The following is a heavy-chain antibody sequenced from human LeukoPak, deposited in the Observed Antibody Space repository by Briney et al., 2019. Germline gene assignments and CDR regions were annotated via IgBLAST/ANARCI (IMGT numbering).Heavy chain of an antibody. CDR1: GGSISSSSYY. D-gene: IGHD4-17*01. J-gene: IGHJ4*02. Sequence: PSGTLPLTCTVSGGSISSSSYYWGWIRQPPGKGLEWIGSIYYSGSTYYNPSLKSRVTISVDTSKNQFSLKLSSVTAADTAVYYCARRVYGDHYFDYWGQGTLVTVSS. CDR3: ARRVYGDHYFDY. CDR2: IYYSGST. V-gene: IGHV4-39*01.